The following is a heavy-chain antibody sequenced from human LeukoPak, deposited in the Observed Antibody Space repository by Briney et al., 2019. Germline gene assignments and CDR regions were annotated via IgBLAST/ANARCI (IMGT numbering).Heavy chain of an antibody. Sequence: SVKVSCKASGGTFSSYAISWVRQAPGQGLEWMGRIIPIFGTANYAQKFQGRVTITTDESTSTAYMELSSLRSGDTAVYYCASYYGDYYLLDYWGQGTLVTVSS. D-gene: IGHD4-17*01. J-gene: IGHJ4*02. CDR3: ASYYGDYYLLDY. V-gene: IGHV1-69*05. CDR2: IIPIFGTA. CDR1: GGTFSSYA.